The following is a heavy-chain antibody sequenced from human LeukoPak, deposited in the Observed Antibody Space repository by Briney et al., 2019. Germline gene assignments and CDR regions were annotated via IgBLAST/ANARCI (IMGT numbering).Heavy chain of an antibody. CDR1: GYTFTSYG. CDR3: ARHRGDYYDSSGYYSAFDI. V-gene: IGHV1-18*01. J-gene: IGHJ3*02. Sequence: ASVKVSCKASGYTFTSYGISWVRQAPGQGLEWMGWISAYNGNTNYAQKLQGRVTMTTDTSTSTAYMELRSLRSDDTAVYYCARHRGDYYDSSGYYSAFDIWGQGTMVTVSS. CDR2: ISAYNGNT. D-gene: IGHD3-22*01.